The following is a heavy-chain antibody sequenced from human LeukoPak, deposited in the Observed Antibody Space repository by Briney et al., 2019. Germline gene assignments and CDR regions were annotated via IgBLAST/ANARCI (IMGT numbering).Heavy chain of an antibody. CDR3: GYGSTGFFTLSY. D-gene: IGHD3-22*01. V-gene: IGHV3-49*04. CDR1: EVTLGDYP. Sequence: GGSLRLSCTASEVTLGDYPLTWVRQAPGKGLEWVGFIRSQAYDGTTKYAASVRGRFTISRDDSKNIAYLQMNSLKIEDTAVYYCGYGSTGFFTLSYWGPGTLVTVSS. J-gene: IGHJ4*02. CDR2: IRSQAYDGTT.